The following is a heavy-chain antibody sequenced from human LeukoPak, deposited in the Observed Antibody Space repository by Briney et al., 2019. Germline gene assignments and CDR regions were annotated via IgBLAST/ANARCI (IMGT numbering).Heavy chain of an antibody. CDR2: ISGSSDNT. CDR3: ARGGWTITDYDY. CDR1: GYTFSNYG. Sequence: ASVKVSCKASGYTFSNYGMSWVRQAPGQGLEWMGWISGSSDNTNYAQKVQGRVTMTTDTSTSTAYMELRRLRSDDTAVYYCARGGWTITDYDYWGQGTLVTVSS. D-gene: IGHD1-20*01. V-gene: IGHV1-18*04. J-gene: IGHJ4*02.